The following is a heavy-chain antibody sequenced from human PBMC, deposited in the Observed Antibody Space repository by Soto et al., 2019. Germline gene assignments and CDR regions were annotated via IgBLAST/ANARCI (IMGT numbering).Heavy chain of an antibody. CDR2: INAGNGNT. V-gene: IGHV1-3*05. Sequence: QVQLVQSGAEEKKPGASVKVSCKASGYTFTSYAMHWVRQAPGQRLEWMGWINAGNGNTKYSQKLQGRVTITRDTSASTAYMELSSLRSEDTAVYYCARDPSHEYYYCYGMDVWGQGTTVTVSS. CDR1: GYTFTSYA. CDR3: ARDPSHEYYYCYGMDV. J-gene: IGHJ6*02.